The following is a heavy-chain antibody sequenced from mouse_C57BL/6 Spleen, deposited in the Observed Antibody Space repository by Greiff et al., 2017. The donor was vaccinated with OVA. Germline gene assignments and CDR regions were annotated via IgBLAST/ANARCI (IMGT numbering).Heavy chain of an antibody. CDR1: GYTFTSYW. V-gene: IGHV1-50*01. Sequence: QVQLQQSGAELVKPGASVKLSCKASGYTFTSYWMQWVKQRPGQGLEWIGEIDPSDSYTNYNQKFKGKATLTVDTSSSTAYMQLSSLTSEDSAVYYCARSPPGNWYFDVWGTGTTVTVSS. J-gene: IGHJ1*03. CDR3: ARSPPGNWYFDV. CDR2: IDPSDSYT.